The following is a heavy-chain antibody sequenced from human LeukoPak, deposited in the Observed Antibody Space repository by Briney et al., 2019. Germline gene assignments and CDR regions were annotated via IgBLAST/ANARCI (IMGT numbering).Heavy chain of an antibody. D-gene: IGHD6-19*01. CDR3: ARDWGSGPKRGDAFDI. CDR1: GFTFSSYS. CDR2: ISSSSSTI. J-gene: IGHJ3*02. V-gene: IGHV3-48*04. Sequence: PGGSLRLSCAASGFTFSSYSMNWVRQAPGKGLEWVSYISSSSSTIYYADSVKGRFTISRDNAKNSLYLQMNSLRAEDTAVYYCARDWGSGPKRGDAFDIWGQGTMVTVSS.